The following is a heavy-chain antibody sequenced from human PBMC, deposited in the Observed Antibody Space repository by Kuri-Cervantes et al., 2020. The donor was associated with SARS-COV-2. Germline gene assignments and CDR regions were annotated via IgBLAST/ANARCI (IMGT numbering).Heavy chain of an antibody. CDR1: GYTFTRYG. D-gene: IGHD1-7*01. J-gene: IGHJ4*02. Sequence: GESLKISCKASGYTFTRYGISWVRQAPGQGLEWMGWISAYNGNTNYAQKFQGRVTMTTDTSTSTAYMELRSLRSDDAAVYYCVKVPGDGYNWNYSPLFDYWGQGTLVTVSS. V-gene: IGHV1-18*04. CDR3: VKVPGDGYNWNYSPLFDY. CDR2: ISAYNGNT.